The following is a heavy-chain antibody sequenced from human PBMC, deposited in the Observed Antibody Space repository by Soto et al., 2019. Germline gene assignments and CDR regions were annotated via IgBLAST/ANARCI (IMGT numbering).Heavy chain of an antibody. CDR3: AKQPVPTGLWHFHF. CDR2: SNLDGSIT. D-gene: IGHD3-16*01. J-gene: IGHJ4*02. CDR1: CFTFSGYW. V-gene: IGHV3-74*01. Sequence: GGTLRLSCPASCFTFSGYWMDWVLQAPGRGLVWVSRSNLDGSITSYADSMKGRFTISRDNSKNTLYLQMNSLRADDAAVYYCAKQPVPTGLWHFHFWGQGALVTVSS.